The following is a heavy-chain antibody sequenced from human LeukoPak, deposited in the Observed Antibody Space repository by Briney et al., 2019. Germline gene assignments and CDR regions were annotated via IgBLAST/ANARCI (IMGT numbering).Heavy chain of an antibody. J-gene: IGHJ4*02. Sequence: SVKVSCKASGGTFSSYAISWVRQAPGQGLEWMGGIIPIFGTANYAQKFQGRVTMTRDTSTSTVYMELSSLRSEDTAMYYCARDVVGDLTFDYWGQGTLVTVSS. CDR3: ARDVVGDLTFDY. CDR2: IIPIFGTA. V-gene: IGHV1-69*05. CDR1: GGTFSSYA. D-gene: IGHD3-16*01.